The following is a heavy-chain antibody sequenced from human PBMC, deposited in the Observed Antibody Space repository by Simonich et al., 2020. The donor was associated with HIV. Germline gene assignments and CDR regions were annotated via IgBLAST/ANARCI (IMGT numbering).Heavy chain of an antibody. J-gene: IGHJ6*03. CDR1: GGSFSGYS. CDR2: INHSERP. Sequence: QVQLQQWGAGLLKPSETLSLTCAVYGGSFSGYSWIWIRQPPGKGLEWIGEINHSERPKSNPSLKSRVTISGDTSKNQFSLKLSSVTAADTAVYYCARESPVRDGYDYYYFYYYMDVWGKGTAVTVSS. V-gene: IGHV4-34*01. D-gene: IGHD5-12*01. CDR3: ARESPVRDGYDYYYFYYYMDV.